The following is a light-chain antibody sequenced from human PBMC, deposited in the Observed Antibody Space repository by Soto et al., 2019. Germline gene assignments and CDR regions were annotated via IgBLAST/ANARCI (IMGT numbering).Light chain of an antibody. CDR1: SSGVGSYNL. CDR2: EVS. CDR3: CSYAGSSGWV. J-gene: IGLJ3*02. V-gene: IGLV2-23*02. Sequence: QSALTQPASVSGSPGQSITISCTGTSSGVGSYNLVSWYQQHPGKAPKLMIYEVSKRPSGVSNRFSGSKSGNTASLTISGLQAEDEADYYCCSYAGSSGWVFGGGTKVTVL.